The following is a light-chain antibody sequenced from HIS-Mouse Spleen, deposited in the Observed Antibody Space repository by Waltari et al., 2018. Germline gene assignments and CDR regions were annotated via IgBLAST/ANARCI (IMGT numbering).Light chain of an antibody. CDR2: EDS. J-gene: IGLJ2*01. CDR3: YSTDSSGNHRV. CDR1: ALPKKY. Sequence: SYELTQPPSVSVSPGXTXRITCXGXALPKKYSYWYQQKSGQAPVLVIYEDSNXPSGXXERFSGSSSGTXATLTISGAQVXDEADYYCYSTDSSGNHRVFGGGTKLTV. V-gene: IGLV3-10*01.